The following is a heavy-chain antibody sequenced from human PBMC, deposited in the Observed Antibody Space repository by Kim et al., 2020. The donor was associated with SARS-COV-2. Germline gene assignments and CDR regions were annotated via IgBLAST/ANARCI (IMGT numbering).Heavy chain of an antibody. J-gene: IGHJ4*02. V-gene: IGHV3-30*04. CDR2: ISYDGSNK. CDR1: GFTFSSYA. Sequence: GGSLRLSCAASGFTFSSYAMHWVRQAPGKGLEWVAVISYDGSNKYYADSVKGRFTISRDNSKNTLYLQMNSLRAEDTAVYYCARDPAGWWELLKGMNFDYWGQGTLVTVSS. D-gene: IGHD1-26*01. CDR3: ARDPAGWWELLKGMNFDY.